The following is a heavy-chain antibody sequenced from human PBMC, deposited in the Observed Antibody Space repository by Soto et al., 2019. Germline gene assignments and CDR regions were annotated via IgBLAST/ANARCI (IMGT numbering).Heavy chain of an antibody. J-gene: IGHJ6*02. CDR1: EFTFRNYA. D-gene: IGHD2-15*01. CDR2: ISGSGDDT. V-gene: IGHV3-23*01. Sequence: PGGSLRLSCAASEFTFRNYAMSWVRQAPGKGLEWVSTISGSGDDTFYADSVKGRFTISRDNSKNTLYLQMNSLRAEDTALYYCAKANRGGSSYYYAMDVWGQGTTVTVSS. CDR3: AKANRGGSSYYYAMDV.